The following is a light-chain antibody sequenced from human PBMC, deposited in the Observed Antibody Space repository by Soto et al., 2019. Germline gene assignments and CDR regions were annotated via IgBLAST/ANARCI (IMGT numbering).Light chain of an antibody. CDR3: QQSHGIPYT. CDR1: QTISTY. Sequence: DIQMTQSPSSLSASVGDRVTITCRASQTISTYLNWYQQKPGEAPKLLIYAASKLQSGVPSRFSGSGYGTDFTLTISSLQPEDFATYYCQQSHGIPYTFGHGTKLENK. CDR2: AAS. V-gene: IGKV1-39*01. J-gene: IGKJ2*01.